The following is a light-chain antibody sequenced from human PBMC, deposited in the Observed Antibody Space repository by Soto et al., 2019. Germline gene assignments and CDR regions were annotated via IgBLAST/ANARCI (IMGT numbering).Light chain of an antibody. CDR3: QHYGSSPGT. V-gene: IGKV3-20*01. J-gene: IGKJ1*01. Sequence: EIVLTQSPGTLSLSPGERATLSCRASQSVSSSYLAWYQQKPGQAPRLLIYGASGRATGVPDRFSGSGSGKDFTLTISRLEPEDFAVYYCQHYGSSPGTFGHGTRVEIK. CDR2: GAS. CDR1: QSVSSSY.